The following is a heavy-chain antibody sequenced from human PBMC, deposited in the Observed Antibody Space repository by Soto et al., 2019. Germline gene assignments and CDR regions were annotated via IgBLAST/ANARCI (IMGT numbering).Heavy chain of an antibody. J-gene: IGHJ4*02. CDR3: ARHLTVLSEIGFDY. CDR1: GFTFSSYS. D-gene: IGHD3-16*01. Sequence: EVQLVESGGGLVQPGGSLRLSCAASGFTFSSYSMNWVRQAPGKGLEWVSYISSSSSTIYYADSVKGRFTISRDNAKNSLYMQMNSLRAEDTAVYYCARHLTVLSEIGFDYWGQGTLVTVSS. V-gene: IGHV3-48*01. CDR2: ISSSSSTI.